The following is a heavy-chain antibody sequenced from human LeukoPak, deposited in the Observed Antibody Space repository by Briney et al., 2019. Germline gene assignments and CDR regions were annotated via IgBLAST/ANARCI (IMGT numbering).Heavy chain of an antibody. J-gene: IGHJ4*02. CDR1: GYTFTSYG. Sequence: VASVKVSCKASGYTFTSYGLSWVRQAPGQGLEWMGWISAYNGNTNYAQKLQGRVTTTTDTSTSTAYMELRSLRSDDTAVYYCARDQSGSSRDWGQGTLVTVSS. CDR3: ARDQSGSSRD. V-gene: IGHV1-18*01. D-gene: IGHD6-6*01. CDR2: ISAYNGNT.